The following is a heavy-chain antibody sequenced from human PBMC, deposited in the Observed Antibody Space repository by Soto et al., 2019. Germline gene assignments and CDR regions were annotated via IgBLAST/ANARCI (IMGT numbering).Heavy chain of an antibody. J-gene: IGHJ3*02. CDR3: AAELYSGGSCCSFDI. Sequence: SVKVSCKXSGFTFSNSAMQWVRQARGQRLEWMGWIVVGSGNTNYEQKFQERVTITRDMSTSTVHMELSSLRSEDTAVYYCAAELYSGGSCCSFDIWGQGTMVTVSS. CDR2: IVVGSGNT. CDR1: GFTFSNSA. V-gene: IGHV1-58*02. D-gene: IGHD2-15*01.